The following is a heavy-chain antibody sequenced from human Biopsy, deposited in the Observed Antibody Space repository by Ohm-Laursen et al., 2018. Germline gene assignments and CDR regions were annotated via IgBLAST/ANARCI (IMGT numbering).Heavy chain of an antibody. J-gene: IGHJ4*02. CDR2: ISSSGRTM. CDR3: ATTRSFDN. V-gene: IGHV3-11*01. D-gene: IGHD5-24*01. Sequence: SLRLSCTASGFSFSDYYMIWIRQAPGKGLEWVSYISSSGRTMYYADSVKGRFTISRDNANKSLYLQMNSLRAEDTAVYYCATTRSFDNWGQGILVTVSS. CDR1: GFSFSDYY.